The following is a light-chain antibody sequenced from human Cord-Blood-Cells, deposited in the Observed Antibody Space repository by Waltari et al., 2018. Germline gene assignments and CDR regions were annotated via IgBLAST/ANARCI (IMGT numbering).Light chain of an antibody. Sequence: QSALTQPASVSGSPGQPITMSCPGTSSDDGGYNYFSRYQLHTRKAPKLMIYDVSKRPSGVSNRFSGSKSGNTASLTISGLQAEDEADYYCSSYTSSSTWVFGGGTKLTVL. CDR1: SSDDGGYNY. V-gene: IGLV2-14*03. CDR2: DVS. J-gene: IGLJ3*02. CDR3: SSYTSSSTWV.